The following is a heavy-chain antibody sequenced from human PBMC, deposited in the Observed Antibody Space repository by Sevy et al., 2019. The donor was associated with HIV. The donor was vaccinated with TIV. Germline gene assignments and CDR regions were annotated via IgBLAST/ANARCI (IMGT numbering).Heavy chain of an antibody. Sequence: GGSLRLSCAASGFTFSSYGMHWVRQAPGKGLEWVAVISYDGSNKYYADSVKGRFTISRDNSKKSLYLQMNSLRAEDTAVYYCAKDAYYDYVWGSYRYTPDAFDIWGQGTMVTVSS. D-gene: IGHD3-16*02. CDR3: AKDAYYDYVWGSYRYTPDAFDI. CDR2: ISYDGSNK. J-gene: IGHJ3*02. CDR1: GFTFSSYG. V-gene: IGHV3-30*18.